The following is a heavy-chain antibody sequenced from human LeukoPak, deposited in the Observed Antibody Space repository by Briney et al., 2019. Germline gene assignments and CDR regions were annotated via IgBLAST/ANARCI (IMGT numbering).Heavy chain of an antibody. CDR3: ARGPLHVVVPAATWFDP. D-gene: IGHD2-2*01. Sequence: GGSLRLSCAASGFTFSTYEMNWVRQAPGKGLEWVSYISSSGSTIYYADSVKGRFTISRDTAKNSLYLQMNSLRAEDTAVYYCARGPLHVVVPAATWFDPWGQGIPVTVSS. CDR2: ISSSGSTI. J-gene: IGHJ5*02. V-gene: IGHV3-48*03. CDR1: GFTFSTYE.